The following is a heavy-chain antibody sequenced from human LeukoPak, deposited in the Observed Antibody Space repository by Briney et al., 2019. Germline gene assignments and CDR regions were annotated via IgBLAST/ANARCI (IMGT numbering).Heavy chain of an antibody. Sequence: PSETLSLTCTVSGGSISSSSYYWGWIRQPPGKRLEWIGSIYYSGSTYYNPSLKSRVTISVDTSKNQFSLKLSSVTAADTAVYYCARLGPYSNYDNNWSDPWGQGTLVTVSS. CDR1: GGSISSSSYY. CDR3: ARLGPYSNYDNNWSDP. V-gene: IGHV4-39*01. D-gene: IGHD4-4*01. J-gene: IGHJ5*02. CDR2: IYYSGST.